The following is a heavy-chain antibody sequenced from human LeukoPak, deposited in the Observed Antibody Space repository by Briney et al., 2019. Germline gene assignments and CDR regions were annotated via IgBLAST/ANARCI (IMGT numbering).Heavy chain of an antibody. V-gene: IGHV3-66*01. CDR2: IYSGGST. Sequence: GGSLRLSCAASGFTVSSNYMSWVRQAPGKGLEWVSVIYSGGSTYYADSVKGRFTNSRDNSKNTLYLQMNSLRAEDTAVYYCARDSIEYSSSSLYYYGMDVWGQGTTVTVSS. CDR1: GFTVSSNY. D-gene: IGHD6-6*01. CDR3: ARDSIEYSSSSLYYYGMDV. J-gene: IGHJ6*02.